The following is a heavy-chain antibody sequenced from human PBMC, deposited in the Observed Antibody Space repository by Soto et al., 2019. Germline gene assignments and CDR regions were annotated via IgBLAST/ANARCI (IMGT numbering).Heavy chain of an antibody. CDR3: ARENTDIVAPEGFDP. CDR2: TYYRSRWYN. V-gene: IGHV6-1*01. CDR1: GDSVSSNSAA. D-gene: IGHD5-12*01. J-gene: IGHJ5*02. Sequence: PSQTLSLTCAISGDSVSSNSAAWNWIRQSPSRGLEWLGRTYYRSRWYNDYAVSVKSRITINPDTSKNQFSLQLNSVTPEDTAVYYCARENTDIVAPEGFDPWGQGTLVTVSS.